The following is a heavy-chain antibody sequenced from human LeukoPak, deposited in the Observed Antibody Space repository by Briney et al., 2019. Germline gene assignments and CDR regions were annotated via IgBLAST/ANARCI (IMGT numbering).Heavy chain of an antibody. CDR2: IIPIFGTA. CDR3: ASATLSVVHLSPLDY. V-gene: IGHV1-69*05. Sequence: GSSVKVSCKASGGTLSSYAISWVRQARGQGLEWMGGIIPIFGTANYAQKFQGRVTITTDESTSRAYMELSSLRSEDTAAYYCASATLSVVHLSPLDYWGQGTLVTVSS. J-gene: IGHJ4*02. D-gene: IGHD2-15*01. CDR1: GGTLSSYA.